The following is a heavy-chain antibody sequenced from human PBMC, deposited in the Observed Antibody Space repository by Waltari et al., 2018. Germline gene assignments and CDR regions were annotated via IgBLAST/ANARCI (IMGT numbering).Heavy chain of an antibody. CDR2: ISSSSSTI. Sequence: EVQLVESGGGLVQPGGSLRLSCAASGFTFSSYSMHWVRPAPGKGLEWVSYISSSSSTIYYADSVKGRFTISRDNAKNSLYLQMNSLRAEDTAVYYCARDEDDSSGYYYYFDYWGQGTLVTVSS. CDR3: ARDEDDSSGYYYYFDY. CDR1: GFTFSSYS. J-gene: IGHJ4*02. D-gene: IGHD3-22*01. V-gene: IGHV3-48*01.